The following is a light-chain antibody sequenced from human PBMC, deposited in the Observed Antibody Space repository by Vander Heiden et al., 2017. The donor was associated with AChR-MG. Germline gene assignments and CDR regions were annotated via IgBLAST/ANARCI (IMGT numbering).Light chain of an antibody. CDR1: SNDVGNYNH. CDR2: GVS. J-gene: IGLJ3*02. CDR3: TSYTTSDTWV. Sequence: QSALTQPASVSESPGQSITISCTGTSNDVGNYNHVSWYQQPPGKAPKLMIYGVSNRPSGVSNRFSGSKSGNTASLTISGLQAEDEGDYYCTSYTTSDTWVFGGGTKLTVL. V-gene: IGLV2-14*03.